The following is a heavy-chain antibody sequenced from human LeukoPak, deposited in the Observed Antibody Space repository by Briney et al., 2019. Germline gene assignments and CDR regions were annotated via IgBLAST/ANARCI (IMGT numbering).Heavy chain of an antibody. CDR3: ARHSPQWPRRFDAFDI. Sequence: PSETLSLTCTVSGGSISSSSYQWGWIRQPPGKGLEWIGSIYYTGSTYYNPSLKSRVTISVDTSKNQFSLKLSSVTAADTAVYYCARHSPQWPRRFDAFDIWGQGTMVTVSS. J-gene: IGHJ3*02. CDR2: IYYTGST. V-gene: IGHV4-39*01. CDR1: GGSISSSSYQ. D-gene: IGHD6-19*01.